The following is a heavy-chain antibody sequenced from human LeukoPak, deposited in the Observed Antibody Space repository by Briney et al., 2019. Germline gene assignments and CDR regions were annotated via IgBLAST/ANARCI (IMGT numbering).Heavy chain of an antibody. D-gene: IGHD3-10*01. Sequence: GGSLRLSCAASGFSFSFYRMDWARQAPGKGLEWVSSISSSSSYIYYADSVKGRFTISRDNAENSLYLQMNSLRAEDTAVYYCARDLDYGSGDYWGQGTLVTVSS. CDR3: ARDLDYGSGDY. J-gene: IGHJ4*02. CDR1: GFSFSFYR. V-gene: IGHV3-21*01. CDR2: ISSSSSYI.